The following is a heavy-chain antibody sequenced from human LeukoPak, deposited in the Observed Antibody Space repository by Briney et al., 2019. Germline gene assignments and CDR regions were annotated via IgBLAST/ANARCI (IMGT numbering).Heavy chain of an antibody. D-gene: IGHD3-10*01. CDR3: ARDLLTDFVFYASGPPWFDP. J-gene: IGHJ5*02. Sequence: ASVKVSCKASGYTFTSYAMHWVRQAPGQRLEWMGWINAGNGNTKYSQKFQGRVTMTTDTSTSTAYMELRSLRSDDTAVYYCARDLLTDFVFYASGPPWFDPWGQGTLVTVSS. CDR2: INAGNGNT. CDR1: GYTFTSYA. V-gene: IGHV1-3*01.